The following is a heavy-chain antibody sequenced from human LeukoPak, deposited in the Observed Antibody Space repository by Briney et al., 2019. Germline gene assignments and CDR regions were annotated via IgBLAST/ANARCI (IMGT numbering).Heavy chain of an antibody. CDR3: ARGQDIVVVPAEGWFDP. V-gene: IGHV4-34*01. J-gene: IGHJ5*02. Sequence: SETLSLTCAVYGGSFSGYYWSWIRRPPGKGLEWIGEINHSGSTNYNPSLKSRVTISVDTSKNQLSLKLSSVTAADTAVYYCARGQDIVVVPAEGWFDPWGQGTLVAVSS. D-gene: IGHD2-2*01. CDR2: INHSGST. CDR1: GGSFSGYY.